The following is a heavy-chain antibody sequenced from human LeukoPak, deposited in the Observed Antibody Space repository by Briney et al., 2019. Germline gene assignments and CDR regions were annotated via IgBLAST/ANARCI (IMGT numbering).Heavy chain of an antibody. D-gene: IGHD1-20*01. Sequence: PSQTLSLTCTVSGGSISSGSYYWSWIRQPAGKGLEWIGRIYTSGSTNYNPSLKSRVTISVDTSKNQFSLKLSSVTAADTAVYYCARDGGAYNWNYIDYWGQGTLVTVSS. V-gene: IGHV4-61*02. CDR1: GGSISSGSYY. CDR2: IYTSGST. J-gene: IGHJ4*02. CDR3: ARDGGAYNWNYIDY.